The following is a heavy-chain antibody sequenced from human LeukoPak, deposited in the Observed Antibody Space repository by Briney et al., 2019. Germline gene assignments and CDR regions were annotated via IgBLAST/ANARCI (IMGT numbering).Heavy chain of an antibody. V-gene: IGHV4-61*08. J-gene: IGHJ4*02. Sequence: PSETLSLTCTVSGDSISSSSSGYYWGWIRQPPGKGLEWIGYIYYSGSTNYNPSLKSRVTISVDTSKNQFSLKLSSVTAADTAVYYCARDSIVGATRIFDYWGQGTLVTVSS. CDR2: IYYSGST. D-gene: IGHD1-26*01. CDR3: ARDSIVGATRIFDY. CDR1: GDSISSSSSGYY.